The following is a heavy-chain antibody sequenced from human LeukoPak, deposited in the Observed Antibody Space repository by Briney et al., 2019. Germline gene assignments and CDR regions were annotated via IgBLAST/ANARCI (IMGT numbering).Heavy chain of an antibody. V-gene: IGHV3-21*01. Sequence: GGSLRLSCAASGFTFSSYSMNWVRQAPGKGLEWVSSISSSSSYIYYADSVKGRFTISRDNDKNSLYLQMNRLRAEDTAVYYCARGYSSSSADYWGQGPLVTVSS. CDR3: ARGYSSSSADY. D-gene: IGHD6-6*01. J-gene: IGHJ4*02. CDR2: ISSSSSYI. CDR1: GFTFSSYS.